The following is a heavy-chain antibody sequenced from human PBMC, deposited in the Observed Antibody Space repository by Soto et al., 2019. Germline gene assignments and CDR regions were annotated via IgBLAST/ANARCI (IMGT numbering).Heavy chain of an antibody. V-gene: IGHV3-23*01. J-gene: IGHJ4*02. Sequence: GGSLRLSCAASGFTFSSYAMSWVRQAPGKGLEWVSAISGSGGSTYYADSVKGRFTISRDNSKNTLYLQMNSLRAEDTAVYYCARDDTYYYGSGIPNFDYWGQGTLVTVSS. CDR2: ISGSGGST. D-gene: IGHD3-10*01. CDR3: ARDDTYYYGSGIPNFDY. CDR1: GFTFSSYA.